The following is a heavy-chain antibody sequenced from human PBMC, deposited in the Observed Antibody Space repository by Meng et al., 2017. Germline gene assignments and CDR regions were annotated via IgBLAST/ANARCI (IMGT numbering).Heavy chain of an antibody. CDR3: ANTPSGQVNTAMVNRENDAFDI. D-gene: IGHD5-18*01. V-gene: IGHV1-69*05. Sequence: QVQLVQSGDGVKKPGASVKAPCKASGGTFSSYAIRWVRQAPGQGLEWMGGIIPIFGTANYAQKFQGRVTITTDESTSTAYMELSSLRSEDTAVYYCANTPSGQVNTAMVNRENDAFDIWGQGTMVTVSS. CDR1: GGTFSSYA. J-gene: IGHJ3*02. CDR2: IIPIFGTA.